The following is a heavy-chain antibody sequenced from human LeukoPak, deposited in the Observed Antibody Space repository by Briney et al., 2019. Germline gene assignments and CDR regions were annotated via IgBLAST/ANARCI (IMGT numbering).Heavy chain of an antibody. J-gene: IGHJ4*02. CDR3: ARDLPVLLWFGEAEFDY. CDR1: GYSISSGYY. D-gene: IGHD3-10*01. V-gene: IGHV4-38-2*02. CDR2: IYHSGST. Sequence: PSETLSLTCTVSGYSISSGYYWGLIRHPPGKGLGCIGSIYHSGSTYYNPSLKSRVTISVDTSKNQLSLKLSSVTAADTAVYYCARDLPVLLWFGEAEFDYWGQGTLVTVS.